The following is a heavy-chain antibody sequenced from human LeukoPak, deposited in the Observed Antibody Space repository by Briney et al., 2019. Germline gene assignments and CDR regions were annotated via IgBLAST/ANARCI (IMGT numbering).Heavy chain of an antibody. J-gene: IGHJ4*02. CDR2: ISYDGSNK. D-gene: IGHD6-19*01. CDR3: GRDFSSGWYILTE. V-gene: IGHV3-30*04. CDR1: GFTFSSYA. Sequence: GGSLRLSCAASGFTFSSYAMHWVRQAPGKGLEWVAVISYDGSNKYYADSVKGRFTISRDNSKNTLYLQMNSLRVEDTAVYYWGRDFSSGWYILTEWGQGTLVTVSS.